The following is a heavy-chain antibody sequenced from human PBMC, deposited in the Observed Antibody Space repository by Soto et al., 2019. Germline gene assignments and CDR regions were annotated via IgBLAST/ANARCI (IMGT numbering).Heavy chain of an antibody. CDR2: ISGSGGST. V-gene: IGHV3-23*01. J-gene: IGHJ6*02. D-gene: IGHD6-13*01. Sequence: SGGSLRLSCAASGFTFSSYAMSWVRQAPGKGLEWVSAISGSGGSTYYADSVKGRFTISRDNSKNTLYLQMNSLRAEDTAVYYCAKDSIAAAGTVYYGMDVWGQGTTVTVSS. CDR3: AKDSIAAAGTVYYGMDV. CDR1: GFTFSSYA.